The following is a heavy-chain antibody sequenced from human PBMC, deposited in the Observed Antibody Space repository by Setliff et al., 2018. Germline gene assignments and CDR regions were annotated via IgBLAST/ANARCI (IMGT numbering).Heavy chain of an antibody. J-gene: IGHJ2*01. V-gene: IGHV1-3*01. Sequence: ASVKVSCKASGFTSTNYAIHWVRQAPGQRPECMGWIHAGNGDTKYSQKFRGRVTVTRDTSASTVFMELSTLSSEDTAVYYCAREVYDILTGYSYWYFDLWGRGTLVTVSS. CDR1: GFTSTNYA. CDR2: IHAGNGDT. D-gene: IGHD3-9*01. CDR3: AREVYDILTGYSYWYFDL.